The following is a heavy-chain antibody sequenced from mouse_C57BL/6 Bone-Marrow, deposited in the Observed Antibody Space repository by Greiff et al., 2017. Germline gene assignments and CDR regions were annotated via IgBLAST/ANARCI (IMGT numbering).Heavy chain of an antibody. D-gene: IGHD1-1*01. CDR3: ARGGIVAKDYAMDY. CDR2: ISYDGSN. CDR1: GYSITSGYY. J-gene: IGHJ4*01. V-gene: IGHV3-6*01. Sequence: EVKLQESGPGLVKPSQSLSLTCSVTGYSITSGYYWTWIRQFPGNKLAWMGYISYDGSNNYNPSLKNRISITRDTSKNQFFLKLNSVTTEDTATYYCARGGIVAKDYAMDYWGQGTSVTGSS.